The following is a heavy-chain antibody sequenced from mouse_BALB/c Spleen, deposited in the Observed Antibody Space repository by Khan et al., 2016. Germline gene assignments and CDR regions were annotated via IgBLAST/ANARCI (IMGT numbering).Heavy chain of an antibody. CDR1: GFNIKDTF. Sequence: VRLQQSGAELVKPGASVKLSCTASGFNIKDTFMHWVKQRPEQGLEWIGRIDPANGNTRYDPKFQGKATITADTSSNTAYLQLSSLTSEDTAVYYCDRRGPIYYYGSTYGYWGQGTTLTVSS. CDR3: DRRGPIYYYGSTYGY. D-gene: IGHD1-1*01. J-gene: IGHJ2*01. CDR2: IDPANGNT. V-gene: IGHV14-3*02.